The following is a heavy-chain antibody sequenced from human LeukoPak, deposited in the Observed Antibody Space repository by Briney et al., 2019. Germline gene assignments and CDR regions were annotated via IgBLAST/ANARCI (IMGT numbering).Heavy chain of an antibody. J-gene: IGHJ4*02. Sequence: GGSLRLSCAASGFTFDDYAMHWVRQGPGKGLEWVSLISGDGGSTYYADSVKGRFTISRDNSKNSLYLQMNSLRTEDTALYYCAKEYGGNSDFDYWGQGTLVTVSS. V-gene: IGHV3-43*02. CDR3: AKEYGGNSDFDY. CDR2: ISGDGGST. D-gene: IGHD4-23*01. CDR1: GFTFDDYA.